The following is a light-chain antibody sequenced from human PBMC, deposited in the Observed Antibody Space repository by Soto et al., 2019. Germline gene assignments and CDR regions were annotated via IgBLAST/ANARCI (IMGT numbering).Light chain of an antibody. CDR3: QQRSNWSPVIT. CDR1: QSFSSY. V-gene: IGKV3-11*01. CDR2: DAS. Sequence: EIVLTQSPATLSLSPGERATLSCRASQSFSSYLAWYQQKPGQAPRLLIYDASKRATGIPARFSGRGSGTDFTLPISSLEPADFAVYYCQQRSNWSPVITFGQGTRLEIK. J-gene: IGKJ5*01.